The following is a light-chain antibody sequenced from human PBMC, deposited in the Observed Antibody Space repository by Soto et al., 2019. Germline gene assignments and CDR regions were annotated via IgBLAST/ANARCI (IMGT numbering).Light chain of an antibody. J-gene: IGKJ1*01. CDR3: QQYNHWPRT. Sequence: EIVLTQSPGTLSLSPVDRATLSCRASQSVSSSYLAWYQQKPGRAPRLLIHDVSRRATGIPSRFSGSGSGTESTLTISSLQSEDFAVYYCQQYNHWPRTFGRGTKVDIK. V-gene: IGKV3-15*01. CDR1: QSVSSSY. CDR2: DVS.